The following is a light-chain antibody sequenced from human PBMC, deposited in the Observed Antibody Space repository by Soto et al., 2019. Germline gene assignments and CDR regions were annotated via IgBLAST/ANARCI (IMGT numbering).Light chain of an antibody. CDR1: SGDVGGYNY. V-gene: IGLV2-14*01. J-gene: IGLJ1*01. CDR3: SSFTNNYRRYA. Sequence: QSVLSQPASVSGSPGQSITISCSGGSGDVGGYNYVSWFQHHSGKAPKLIIYSVSNRPSGISTRFSGSKSGDTASLTISGLQAEDEADYYCSSFTNNYRRYAFGTGT. CDR2: SVS.